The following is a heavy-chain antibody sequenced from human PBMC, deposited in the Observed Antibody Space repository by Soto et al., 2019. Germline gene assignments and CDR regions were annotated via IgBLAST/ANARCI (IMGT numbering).Heavy chain of an antibody. J-gene: IGHJ4*02. D-gene: IGHD5-18*01. CDR3: AHSPTINTAMVPFDY. Sequence: QITLKESGPTLVKATQTLTLTCTFSGFSLSTSGVGVGWIRQPPGKALEWLALIYWDDDKRYSPSLKSRLTITKDTSKNQVVPTMTNMDPVDTATYYCAHSPTINTAMVPFDYWGQGTLVTVSS. CDR1: GFSLSTSGVG. V-gene: IGHV2-5*02. CDR2: IYWDDDK.